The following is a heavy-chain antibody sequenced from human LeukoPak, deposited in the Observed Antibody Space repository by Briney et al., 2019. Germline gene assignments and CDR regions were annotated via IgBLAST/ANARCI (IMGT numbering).Heavy chain of an antibody. Sequence: GGSLRLSCEVSGISVRGSYMSWVRQAPGKGLEWVSVIYSGDRTYYSESVKGRFTISRDTSKNTLYLQMNNLRADDTARYYCTRDLTGTTWSENDYWGQGTLVTISS. J-gene: IGHJ4*02. D-gene: IGHD6-13*01. CDR1: GISVRGSY. CDR3: TRDLTGTTWSENDY. CDR2: IYSGDRT. V-gene: IGHV3-53*01.